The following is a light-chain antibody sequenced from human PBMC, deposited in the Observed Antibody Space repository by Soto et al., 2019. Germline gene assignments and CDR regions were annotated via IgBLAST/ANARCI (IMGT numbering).Light chain of an antibody. V-gene: IGKV1-33*01. CDR1: QDISDN. CDR3: QQFQNLPVT. CDR2: DAS. J-gene: IGKJ5*01. Sequence: DIQMTQAPSSLSASVGDRVTMTCQASQDISDNLNWYQHKEGEAPELLIYDASNLETGVPSRFSGRRSGTDFSLTINNLQPQDVATYYCQQFQNLPVTFGQGTRLEMK.